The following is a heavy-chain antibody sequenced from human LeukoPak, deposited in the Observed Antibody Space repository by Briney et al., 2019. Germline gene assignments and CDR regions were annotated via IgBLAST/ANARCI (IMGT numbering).Heavy chain of an antibody. CDR3: ARYYDLLTAYYPHFDY. J-gene: IGHJ4*02. V-gene: IGHV4-30-4*01. Sequence: SQTLSLTCTVSGGSISSGDFYWSWIRQPPGKGLEWIGYIYDSGTTHFNPSLKSRLTMSVDTSKNQFSLKLSSVTAADTAVYYCARYYDLLTAYYPHFDYWGQGTLVTVSS. D-gene: IGHD3-9*01. CDR2: IYDSGTT. CDR1: GGSISSGDFY.